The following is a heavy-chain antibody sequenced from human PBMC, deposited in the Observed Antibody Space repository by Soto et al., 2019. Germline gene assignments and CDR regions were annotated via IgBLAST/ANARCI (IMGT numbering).Heavy chain of an antibody. CDR3: VTTRVAGTFDY. V-gene: IGHV4-59*08. CDR2: IYYSGST. Sequence: SETLSLTCTVSGGSISSYYWSWIRQPPGKGLEWIGYIYYSGSTNYNPSLKSRVTISVDTSKNQFSLKLSSVTAADTAVYYCVTTRVAGTFDYWGQGTLVTVSS. D-gene: IGHD6-19*01. CDR1: GGSISSYY. J-gene: IGHJ4*02.